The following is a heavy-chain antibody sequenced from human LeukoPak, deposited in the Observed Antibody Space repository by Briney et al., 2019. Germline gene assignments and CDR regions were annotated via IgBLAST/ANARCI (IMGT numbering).Heavy chain of an antibody. CDR3: ARDLPSPYYYDSSGYYTFDY. Sequence: PGGSLRLSCAASGFTFSSYSMNWVRQAPGKGLEWVSSISSSSSYIYYADPVKGRFTISRDNAKNSLYLQMNSLRAEDTAVYYCARDLPSPYYYDSSGYYTFDYWGQGTLVTVSS. D-gene: IGHD3-22*01. CDR1: GFTFSSYS. J-gene: IGHJ4*02. V-gene: IGHV3-21*01. CDR2: ISSSSSYI.